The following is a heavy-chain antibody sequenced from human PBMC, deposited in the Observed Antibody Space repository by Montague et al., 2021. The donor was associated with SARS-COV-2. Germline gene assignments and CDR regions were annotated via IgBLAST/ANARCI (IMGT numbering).Heavy chain of an antibody. CDR2: INYSGSA. Sequence: SETLSLTCAVYGGSSSGAYWNWVRQPPGKGLEWIAEINYSGSANYNPSLKSRDTLSVDRSKNQFSLQLRSVTAADRAVYYCARGVYDSGNYYTRDQYYGLDVWGQGTTVAVSS. J-gene: IGHJ6*02. CDR1: GGSSSGAY. CDR3: ARGVYDSGNYYTRDQYYGLDV. D-gene: IGHD3-10*01. V-gene: IGHV4-34*01.